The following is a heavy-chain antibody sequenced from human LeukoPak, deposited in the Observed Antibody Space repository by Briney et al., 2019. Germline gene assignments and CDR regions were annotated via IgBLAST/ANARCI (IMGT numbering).Heavy chain of an antibody. CDR3: AKQESAEVVNKFDP. CDR2: ISDSGCST. J-gene: IGHJ5*02. V-gene: IGHV3-23*01. CDR1: GFTFSSYA. D-gene: IGHD3-22*01. Sequence: GGSLRLSCAASGFTFSSYAMSWVRQAPGKGLEWVSAISDSGCSTYYADSVKGRFTISRNNSKNTLYLQMNSLRAENTAIYCCAKQESAEVVNKFDPWGQGTLVTVSS.